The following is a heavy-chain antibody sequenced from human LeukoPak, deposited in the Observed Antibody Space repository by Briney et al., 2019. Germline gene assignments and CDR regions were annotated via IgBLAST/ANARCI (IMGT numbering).Heavy chain of an antibody. V-gene: IGHV3-66*01. J-gene: IGHJ3*02. CDR3: AREGHYYDSSGYYGPAFDI. CDR1: GFTVRSNY. CDR2: IYSGGST. Sequence: GGSLRLSCAASGFTVRSNYMSWVRQAPGKGLEWVSVIYSGGSTYYANSVKGRFTISRDNSKNTLYLQMNSLRAEDTAVYYCAREGHYYDSSGYYGPAFDIWGQGTMVTVSS. D-gene: IGHD3-22*01.